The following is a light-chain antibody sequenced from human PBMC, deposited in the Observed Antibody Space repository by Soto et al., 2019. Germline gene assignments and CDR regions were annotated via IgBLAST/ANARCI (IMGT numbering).Light chain of an antibody. Sequence: DIQMTQSPSTLSASVGDRVTITCRASQSISSWLAWYQQKPGKAPKLLLYKASSLESGVPSRFSGSGSGTEFTLTISSLQPDDFATYYCQQYNSYWRTFGQGTKLEIK. J-gene: IGKJ2*01. CDR3: QQYNSYWRT. V-gene: IGKV1-5*03. CDR2: KAS. CDR1: QSISSW.